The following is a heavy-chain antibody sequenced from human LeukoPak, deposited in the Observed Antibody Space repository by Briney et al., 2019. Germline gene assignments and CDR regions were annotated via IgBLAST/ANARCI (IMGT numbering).Heavy chain of an antibody. J-gene: IGHJ4*02. CDR3: ARGRWSATTASYYLDF. D-gene: IGHD5-24*01. CDR1: EYTLTDYA. CDR2: INAGNGNT. Sequence: ASVKVSCKASEYTLTDYAINWVRQAPGQRLEWMGWINAGNGNTRYSQRFQGRVTITRDTSASTAYMKLSSLTSEDTAVYYCARGRWSATTASYYLDFWGQGTLVTASS. V-gene: IGHV1-3*01.